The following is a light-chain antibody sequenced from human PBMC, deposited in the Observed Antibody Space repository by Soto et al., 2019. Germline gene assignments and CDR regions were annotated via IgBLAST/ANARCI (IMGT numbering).Light chain of an antibody. CDR2: STK. Sequence: QSVLTQPPSASGTPGQRVTISCSGSRSNIGSNSVNWYQQVPGTAPKLLIYSTKQRPSGVPDRFSGSKSDPSASLAISGLQSEDEADYYCAAWDDSLDGEVVFGGGTKLTVL. J-gene: IGLJ2*01. V-gene: IGLV1-44*01. CDR3: AAWDDSLDGEVV. CDR1: RSNIGSNS.